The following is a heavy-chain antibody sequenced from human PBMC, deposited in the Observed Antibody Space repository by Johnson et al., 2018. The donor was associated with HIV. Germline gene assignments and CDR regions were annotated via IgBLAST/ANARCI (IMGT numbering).Heavy chain of an antibody. J-gene: IGHJ3*02. CDR1: GFTFSSYA. CDR3: AKDSSSRMGFPGFDI. D-gene: IGHD2-2*01. CDR2: IRYDGSEK. Sequence: QMQLVESGGGVVRPGGSLTLSCAASGFTFSSYAIHWVRQAPGKGLEWVTFIRYDGSEKYFADSVKGRFTISRDNSKNTLYLQMSSLRLEDTALYYCAKDSSSRMGFPGFDIWGPGTMVTVSS. V-gene: IGHV3-30*02.